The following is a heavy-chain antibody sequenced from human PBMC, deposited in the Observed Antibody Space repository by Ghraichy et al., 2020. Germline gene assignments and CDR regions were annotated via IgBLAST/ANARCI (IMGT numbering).Heavy chain of an antibody. CDR2: IVTTGDT. Sequence: LSLTCAASGFTFSTHDMHWVRQAPGKGLEWVSAIVTTGDTYHASSVTGRFTVFRDNVKNSVYLQMNSLRVGDTAVYYCARGGGTYYSDSGSLNKFSYWGQGTLVAVSP. CDR3: ARGGGTYYSDSGSLNKFSY. D-gene: IGHD3-10*01. CDR1: GFTFSTHD. J-gene: IGHJ4*02. V-gene: IGHV3-13*01.